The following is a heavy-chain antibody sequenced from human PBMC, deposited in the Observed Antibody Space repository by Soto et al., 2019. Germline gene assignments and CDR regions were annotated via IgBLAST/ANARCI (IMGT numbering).Heavy chain of an antibody. CDR3: ARAGVEMATTSALSY. CDR2: INPSGGST. D-gene: IGHD5-12*01. CDR1: GYTFTSYY. Sequence: ASVKVSFKASGYTFTSYYMHWLRHAPGQGLEWMGIINPSGGSTSYAQKFQGRVTMTRDTSTSTVYMELSSLRSEDTAVYYCARAGVEMATTSALSYWGQGTLVTVSS. J-gene: IGHJ4*02. V-gene: IGHV1-46*01.